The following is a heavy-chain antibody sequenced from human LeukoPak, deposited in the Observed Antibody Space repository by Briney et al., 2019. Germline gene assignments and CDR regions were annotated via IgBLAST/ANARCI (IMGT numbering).Heavy chain of an antibody. J-gene: IGHJ4*02. CDR3: AKGYCSSTNCYFDY. D-gene: IGHD2-2*01. V-gene: IGHV3-23*01. CDR2: ISASGGST. CDR1: GFTFSSYA. Sequence: GGSLRLSCAASGFTFSSYAMSWVRLAPGKALEWVSVISASGGSTYYADSVKGRFTISRDNSKNTLYLQMNSLGAEDTAVYYCAKGYCSSTNCYFDYWGQGTLVTVSS.